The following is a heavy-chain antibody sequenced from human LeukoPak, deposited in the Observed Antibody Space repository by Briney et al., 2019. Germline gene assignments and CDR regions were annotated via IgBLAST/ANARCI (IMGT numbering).Heavy chain of an antibody. CDR3: ARDRRRISTMIVGGFDP. J-gene: IGHJ5*02. V-gene: IGHV3-21*01. D-gene: IGHD3-22*01. CDR2: ISSGRSYI. Sequence: GGSLRLSCAASGFIFSDYSFNWVRQAPGKGLEWVSSISSGRSYIYYADSVKGRFTISRDNSKNTLYLQMNGLRAEDTAVYYCARDRRRISTMIVGGFDPWGQGTLVTVSS. CDR1: GFIFSDYS.